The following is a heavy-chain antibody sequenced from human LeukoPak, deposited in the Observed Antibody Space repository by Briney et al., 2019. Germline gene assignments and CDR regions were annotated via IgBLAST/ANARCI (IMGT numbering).Heavy chain of an antibody. CDR1: GGSINSSNW. Sequence: SGTLSLTCAVSGGSINSSNWWSWVRQPPGKGLEWIGEIYHSGSTNYNPSLKSRVTISVDKSKNQFSLKLSSVTAADTAVYYCARVDRSDYGDYVVDYWGQGTLVTVSS. CDR3: ARVDRSDYGDYVVDY. D-gene: IGHD4-17*01. V-gene: IGHV4-4*02. CDR2: IYHSGST. J-gene: IGHJ4*02.